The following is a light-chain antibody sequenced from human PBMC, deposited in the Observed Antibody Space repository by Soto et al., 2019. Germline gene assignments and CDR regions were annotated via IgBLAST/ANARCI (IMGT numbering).Light chain of an antibody. CDR1: QSISSY. CDR3: QQSYSNPT. CDR2: AAS. V-gene: IGKV1-39*01. J-gene: IGKJ2*01. Sequence: DIQMTQSPSSLSASVGDRVTITCRASQSISSYLNWYQQKPGKAPKLLIYAASSLQSGVPSRFSGSGSGTDFTLTISSLKPEDFATYYCQQSYSNPTVGQGTKLEIK.